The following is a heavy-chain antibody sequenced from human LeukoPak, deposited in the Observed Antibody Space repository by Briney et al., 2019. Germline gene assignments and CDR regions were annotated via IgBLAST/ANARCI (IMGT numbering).Heavy chain of an antibody. CDR2: ISSSSSYI. D-gene: IGHD3-22*01. J-gene: IGHJ3*02. Sequence: GGSLRLSCAASGLTFSSYSMNWVRQAPGKGLEWVSSISSSSSYIYYADSVKGRFTISRNNAKNSLYLQMNSLRAEDTAVYYCARAPRKDYYDSSGYPRMDAFDIWGQGTMVTVSS. V-gene: IGHV3-21*01. CDR1: GLTFSSYS. CDR3: ARAPRKDYYDSSGYPRMDAFDI.